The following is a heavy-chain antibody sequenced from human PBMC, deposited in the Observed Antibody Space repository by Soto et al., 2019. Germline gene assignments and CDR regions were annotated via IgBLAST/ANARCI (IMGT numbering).Heavy chain of an antibody. CDR3: AKRNVKSVAAIYYYYYGMDV. CDR2: ISWNSGSI. Sequence: GGSLRLSCAASGFTFSSYAMHWVRQAPGKGLEWVSGISWNSGSIGYADSVKGRFTISRDNSKNTLYLQMNSLRAEDTAVYYCAKRNVKSVAAIYYYYYGMDVWGQGTTVTVSS. V-gene: IGHV3-23*01. J-gene: IGHJ6*02. D-gene: IGHD2-15*01. CDR1: GFTFSSYA.